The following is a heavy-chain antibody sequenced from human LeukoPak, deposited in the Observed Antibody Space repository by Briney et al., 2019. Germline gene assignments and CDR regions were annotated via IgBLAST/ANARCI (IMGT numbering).Heavy chain of an antibody. CDR2: IYHSGST. CDR3: ARERSGYIDY. V-gene: IGHV4-30-2*01. Sequence: SQTLSLTCAVSGGSISSGGYSWSWIRQPPGKGLEWIGYIYHSGSTYYNPSLKSRVTISVDRSKNQLSLKLSSVTAADTAVYYCARERSGYIDYWGQGTLVTVSS. J-gene: IGHJ4*02. D-gene: IGHD3-3*01. CDR1: GGSISSGGYS.